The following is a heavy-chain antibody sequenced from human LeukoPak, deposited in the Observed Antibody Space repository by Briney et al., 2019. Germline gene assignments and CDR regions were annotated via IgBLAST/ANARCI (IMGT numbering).Heavy chain of an antibody. CDR1: GGSLTSGDYY. D-gene: IGHD2-15*01. V-gene: IGHV4-30-4*08. Sequence: SQTLSLTCTVSGGSLTSGDYYWSWIRQPPGKGLEWIGYIYYSGSTYYNPSLKSRVTISVDTSKNQFSLKLSSVTAADTAVYYCARAAVVVAAPDAFDIWGQGTMVTVSS. CDR2: IYYSGST. J-gene: IGHJ3*02. CDR3: ARAAVVVAAPDAFDI.